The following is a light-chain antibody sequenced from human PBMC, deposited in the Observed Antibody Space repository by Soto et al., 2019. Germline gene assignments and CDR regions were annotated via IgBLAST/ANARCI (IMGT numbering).Light chain of an antibody. J-gene: IGLJ1*01. V-gene: IGLV2-23*02. CDR2: EVS. CDR1: SSDVGSYNL. Sequence: QSVLTQPASVSGSPGQSITISCTGTSSDVGSYNLVSWYQQHPGKAPKLMIYEVSKRPSGVSNRFSGSKSGNTASLTISGLQAEDEADYYCWSYAGSSPYVFGTGTKVT. CDR3: WSYAGSSPYV.